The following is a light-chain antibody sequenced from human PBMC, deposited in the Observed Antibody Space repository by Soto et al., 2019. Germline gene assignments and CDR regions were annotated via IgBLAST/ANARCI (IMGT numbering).Light chain of an antibody. V-gene: IGLV8-61*01. CDR1: SASVSTAKN. CDR3: ALLMGNGISV. J-gene: IGLJ1*01. CDR2: STS. Sequence: QAVVTQESSFSVSPGGTVTLTCGLISASVSTAKNPSWYQQTPGQAPRTLIYSTSTRSSGVPDRFSGSILGNKAALTITGAQADDEADYYCALLMGNGISVFGTGTKLTVL.